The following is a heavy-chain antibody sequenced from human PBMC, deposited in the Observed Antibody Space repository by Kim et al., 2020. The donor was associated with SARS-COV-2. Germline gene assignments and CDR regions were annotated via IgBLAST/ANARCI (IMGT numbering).Heavy chain of an antibody. D-gene: IGHD4-17*01. Sequence: GGSLRLSCAASGFTFSSYGMHWVRQAPGKGLEWVAVISYDGSNKYYADSVKGRFTISRDNSKNTLYLQMNSLRAEDTAVYYCAKDRGYVVTTNWFDPWGQGTLVTVSS. CDR3: AKDRGYVVTTNWFDP. J-gene: IGHJ5*02. V-gene: IGHV3-30*18. CDR2: ISYDGSNK. CDR1: GFTFSSYG.